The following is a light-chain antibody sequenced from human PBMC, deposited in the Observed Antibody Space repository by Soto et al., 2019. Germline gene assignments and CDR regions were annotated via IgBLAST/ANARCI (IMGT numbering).Light chain of an antibody. CDR1: SSDVGSYNY. J-gene: IGLJ3*02. Sequence: QSALTQPASVSGYPGQSITISCTGTSSDVGSYNYVYWYQQYTGKAPKLMLYDVSHRPSVVSYRFSGSNCGKTASLTISGLKDEDEAEYDCSSYTTSSPHVLFGGGTKLTVL. CDR2: DVS. V-gene: IGLV2-14*01. CDR3: SSYTTSSPHVL.